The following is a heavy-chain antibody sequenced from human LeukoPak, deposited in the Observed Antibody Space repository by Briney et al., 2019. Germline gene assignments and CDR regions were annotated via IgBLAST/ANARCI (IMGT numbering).Heavy chain of an antibody. J-gene: IGHJ4*02. CDR2: ISSSSSYI. CDR3: ARTTVTSRRGGYFDY. D-gene: IGHD4-17*01. V-gene: IGHV3-21*01. CDR1: GFTFSSYS. Sequence: GGSLRLSCAASGFTFSSYSMNWVRQAPGKGLEWISSISSSSSYIYYADSVKGRFTISRDNAKNSLYLQMNSLRAEDTAVYYCARTTVTSRRGGYFDYWGQGTLVTVSS.